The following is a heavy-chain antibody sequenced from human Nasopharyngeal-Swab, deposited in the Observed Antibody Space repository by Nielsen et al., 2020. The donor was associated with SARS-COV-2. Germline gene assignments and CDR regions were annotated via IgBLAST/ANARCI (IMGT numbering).Heavy chain of an antibody. CDR2: INAGNGNT. CDR3: AVGKIAAGDYYYYYGMDV. J-gene: IGHJ6*02. V-gene: IGHV1-3*01. D-gene: IGHD6-13*01. CDR1: GYTFTSYA. Sequence: ASVKVSCKASGYTFTSYAMHWVRQAPGQRLEWMGWINAGNGNTKYSQKFQGRVTITRDTSASTAYMELSSLRSEDTAVYYCAVGKIAAGDYYYYYGMDVWGQGTTATVSS.